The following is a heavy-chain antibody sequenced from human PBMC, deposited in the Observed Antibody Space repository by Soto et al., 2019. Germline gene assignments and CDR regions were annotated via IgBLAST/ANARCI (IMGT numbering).Heavy chain of an antibody. CDR1: GFTFSSYS. Sequence: EVQLVESGGNLVQPGGSLRLSCAASGFTFSSYSMNWVRQAPGKGLEWVSYISSSSSIIYYADSVKGRFIISRDNARSSLYLQMNSLRAEDTAVYFCARDPGGCTGGSCYSWYFDYWGEGTLVTVSS. D-gene: IGHD2-15*01. CDR2: ISSSSSII. V-gene: IGHV3-48*01. J-gene: IGHJ4*02. CDR3: ARDPGGCTGGSCYSWYFDY.